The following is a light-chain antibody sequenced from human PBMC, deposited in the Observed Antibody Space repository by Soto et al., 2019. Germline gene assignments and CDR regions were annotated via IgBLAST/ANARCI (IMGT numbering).Light chain of an antibody. V-gene: IGKV1-5*01. J-gene: IGKJ1*01. CDR3: QQYNNYSPT. CDR2: DAS. CDR1: QSITNW. Sequence: DIQMTQSPSTLSAYVGDRVTITCRASQSITNWVAWYQQKPGKAPKLLIYDASNLESGVPSRFSGGGSGTDFTLTVSSLQPDDFAIYYCQQYNNYSPTFGQGTKVEV.